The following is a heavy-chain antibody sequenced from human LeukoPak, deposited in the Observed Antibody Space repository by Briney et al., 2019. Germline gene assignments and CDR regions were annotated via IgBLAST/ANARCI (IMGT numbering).Heavy chain of an antibody. J-gene: IGHJ4*02. Sequence: GGSLRLSCAASGFTFSSYAMSWVRQAPGKGLEWVSAISGSGGSTYYADSVKGRFTISRDNSKNTLYLQMYSLRAEDTAVYYCAKDQPKLGVRGVISDYWGQGTLVTVSS. CDR3: AKDQPKLGVRGVISDY. CDR1: GFTFSSYA. D-gene: IGHD3-10*01. CDR2: ISGSGGST. V-gene: IGHV3-23*01.